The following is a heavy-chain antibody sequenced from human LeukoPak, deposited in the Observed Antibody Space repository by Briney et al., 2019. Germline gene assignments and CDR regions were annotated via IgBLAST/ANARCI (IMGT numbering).Heavy chain of an antibody. Sequence: GGSLRLSCAASGFTFNNAWLSWVRQAPGKAPEYIGRIKRKTDGGTTDYAADVRGRFTISKDDSKNTLYLQMNSLKTEDTAMYYCATGGGTYDYWGQGTLVTVSS. J-gene: IGHJ4*02. CDR1: GFTFNNAW. D-gene: IGHD3-16*01. CDR2: IKRKTDGGTT. V-gene: IGHV3-15*01. CDR3: ATGGGTYDY.